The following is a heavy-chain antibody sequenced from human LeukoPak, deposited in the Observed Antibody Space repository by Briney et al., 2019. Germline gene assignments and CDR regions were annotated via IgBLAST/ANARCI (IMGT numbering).Heavy chain of an antibody. D-gene: IGHD2-2*01. CDR3: ARDLFRRSSTSCYLH. CDR2: IIPIFGTA. J-gene: IGHJ4*02. Sequence: SVKVSCKASGGTFSSYAISWVRQAPGQGLEWMGGIIPIFGTANYAQKFQGRVTITADESTSTAYMELRSLRSDDTAVYYCARDLFRRSSTSCYLHWGQGTLVTVSS. V-gene: IGHV1-69*13. CDR1: GGTFSSYA.